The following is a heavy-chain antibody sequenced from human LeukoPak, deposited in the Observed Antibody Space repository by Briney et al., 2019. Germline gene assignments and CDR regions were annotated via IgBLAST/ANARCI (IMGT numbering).Heavy chain of an antibody. D-gene: IGHD2-8*01. Sequence: GGSLRLSRAASGFTFSNYAMSWVRQAPGKGLEWVSTINDRGIATYYADSVKGRFTISRDNSKNTLSLQVSSLRAEDTAVYYCARAGHCTNGICYTADFDYWGQGTLVTVSS. CDR3: ARAGHCTNGICYTADFDY. CDR1: GFTFSNYA. V-gene: IGHV3-23*01. CDR2: INDRGIAT. J-gene: IGHJ4*02.